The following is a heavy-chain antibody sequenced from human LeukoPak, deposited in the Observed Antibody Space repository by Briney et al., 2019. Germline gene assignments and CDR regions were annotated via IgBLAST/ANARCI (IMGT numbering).Heavy chain of an antibody. V-gene: IGHV4-59*01. CDR1: GGSISSYY. CDR3: ARGLRGYHFDY. CDR2: IYYSGST. Sequence: SETLSLTCTVSGGSISSYYWSWIRQPPGKRLEWIGHIYYSGSTNYNPSLKSRVTISVDTSKNQFSLKLSSVTAADTAVYYCARGLRGYHFDYWGQGTLVTVSS. J-gene: IGHJ4*02. D-gene: IGHD3-16*02.